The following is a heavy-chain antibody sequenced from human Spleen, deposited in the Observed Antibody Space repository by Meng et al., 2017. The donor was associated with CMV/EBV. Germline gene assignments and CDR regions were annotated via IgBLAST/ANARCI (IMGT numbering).Heavy chain of an antibody. D-gene: IGHD2-2*01. CDR2: IYYTGNS. CDR1: GDSISSNNHY. Sequence: GSLRLSCSVSGDSISSNNHYWTWIRQPPGKGLEWIGHIYYTGNSFHNPSLKSRLTISVDTSKNQFSLKLTSVTAADTAVYYCARVGFYCSSTSCYPNWFDPWGQGTLVTVSS. J-gene: IGHJ5*02. V-gene: IGHV4-39*07. CDR3: ARVGFYCSSTSCYPNWFDP.